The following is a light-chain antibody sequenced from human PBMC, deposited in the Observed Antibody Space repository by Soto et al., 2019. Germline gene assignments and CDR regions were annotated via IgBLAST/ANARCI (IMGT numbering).Light chain of an antibody. J-gene: IGKJ4*01. CDR3: QHYDHPPPLS. Sequence: DIQMTQSPSSLSASVGDRVTITCQASQDIKNYLNWYQQKPGKAPNLLIYDASNLKTGVPSRFRGSGSGTHFTFTISSLQPEDIATYYCQHYDHPPPLSFGGGTKVEIK. CDR1: QDIKNY. CDR2: DAS. V-gene: IGKV1-33*01.